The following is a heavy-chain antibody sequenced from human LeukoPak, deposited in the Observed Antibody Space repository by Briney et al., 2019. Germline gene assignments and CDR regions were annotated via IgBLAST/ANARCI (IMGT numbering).Heavy chain of an antibody. D-gene: IGHD3-16*01. CDR1: GFTFDDYG. V-gene: IGHV3-23*01. CDR2: ISPSGGIT. CDR3: AKDDDWGRYKH. J-gene: IGHJ1*01. Sequence: GGPLRLSCAASGFTFDDYGMNWVRQAPGKGLEWVSGISPSGGITYYTDSVKGRFTISRDNSKNTQSLQMNSLRAEDTAVYYCAKDDDWGRYKHWGQGTLVTVSS.